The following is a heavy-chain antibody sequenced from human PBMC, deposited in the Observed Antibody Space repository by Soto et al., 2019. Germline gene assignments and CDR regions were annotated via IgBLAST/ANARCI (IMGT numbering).Heavy chain of an antibody. D-gene: IGHD2-15*01. CDR2: IKSKNDGGTT. CDR3: AADLPGHGGRYEFAY. Sequence: GGSLRLSCAASGFTFITAWMNWVRQAPGKGLEWVGRIKSKNDGGTTDYAAPVKGRFTISRDDSKNTVYLQMNSLRTEDTALYYCAADLPGHGGRYEFAYWGQGTPVTVSS. V-gene: IGHV3-15*07. CDR1: GFTFITAW. J-gene: IGHJ4*01.